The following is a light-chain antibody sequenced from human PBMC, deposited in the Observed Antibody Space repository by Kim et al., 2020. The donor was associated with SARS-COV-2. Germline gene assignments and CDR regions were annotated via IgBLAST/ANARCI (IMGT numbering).Light chain of an antibody. J-gene: IGLJ2*01. Sequence: SYELTQPPSESVSPGQTASITCSGDKLGDKYACWYQQKPGQSPVLVIYQDSKRPSGIPERFSGSNSGNTATLTISGTQAMDEADYYCQAWDSSTAAVFGG. V-gene: IGLV3-1*01. CDR3: QAWDSSTAAV. CDR2: QDS. CDR1: KLGDKY.